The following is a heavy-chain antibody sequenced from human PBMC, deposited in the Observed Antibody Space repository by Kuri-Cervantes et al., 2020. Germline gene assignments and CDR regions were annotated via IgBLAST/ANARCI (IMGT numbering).Heavy chain of an antibody. CDR1: GFTFNSHP. Sequence: GGSLRLSCAASGFTFNSHPMTWVRQAPGKGLEWVSGISWNSGSIGYADSVKGRFTISRDNAKNSLYLQMNSLRAEDTAVYYCAKSRDGQNYFDYWGQGTLVTVSS. J-gene: IGHJ4*02. V-gene: IGHV3-9*01. CDR3: AKSRDGQNYFDY. D-gene: IGHD5-24*01. CDR2: ISWNSGSI.